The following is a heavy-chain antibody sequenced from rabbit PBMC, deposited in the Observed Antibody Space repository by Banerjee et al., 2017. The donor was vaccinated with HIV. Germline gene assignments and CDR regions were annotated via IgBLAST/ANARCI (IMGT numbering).Heavy chain of an antibody. J-gene: IGHJ6*01. CDR3: ARDTASSFSSYGMDL. Sequence: QEQLVGSGGGLVQPEGSLQLSCTASGFSFSDKAVMCWVRQAPGKGLEWIVCIDSGSSGFTYFASWAKGRFTISKTSSTTVTLQMTSLTAADTATYFCARDTASSFSSYGMDLWGPGTLVTVS. CDR1: GFSFSDKAV. CDR2: IDSGSSGFT. V-gene: IGHV1S45*01. D-gene: IGHD8-1*01.